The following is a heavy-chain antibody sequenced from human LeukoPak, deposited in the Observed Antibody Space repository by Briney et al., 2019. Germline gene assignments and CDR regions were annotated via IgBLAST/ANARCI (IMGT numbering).Heavy chain of an antibody. CDR2: IYNSGSA. J-gene: IGHJ4*02. Sequence: SETLSLTCTVSSASIRRTSYYWGWIRQPPGKGLEWIGTIYNSGSAYYNPSLKSRVTISVDTSKNQFSLKVSSVTAADTAVYYCASGSGYFFDYWGQGTLVTVSS. D-gene: IGHD1-14*01. CDR3: ASGSGYFFDY. V-gene: IGHV4-39*01. CDR1: SASIRRTSYY.